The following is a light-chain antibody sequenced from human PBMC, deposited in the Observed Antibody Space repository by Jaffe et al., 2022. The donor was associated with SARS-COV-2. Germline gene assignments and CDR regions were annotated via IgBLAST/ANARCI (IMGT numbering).Light chain of an antibody. CDR3: MQGTHWPWT. CDR1: QSLVYSDGNTY. V-gene: IGKV2-30*01. J-gene: IGKJ1*01. Sequence: DVVMTQSPLSLPVTLGQPASISCRSSQSLVYSDGNTYLSWFQQRPGQSPRRLIYRVSNRDTGVPDRFSGSGSGTDFTLKISRVEAEDVGVYYCMQGTHWPWTFGQGTEVEIK. CDR2: RVS.